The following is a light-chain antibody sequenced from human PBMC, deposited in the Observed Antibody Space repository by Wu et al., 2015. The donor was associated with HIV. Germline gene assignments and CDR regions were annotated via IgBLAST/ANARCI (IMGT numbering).Light chain of an antibody. CDR2: KAS. J-gene: IGKJ1*01. CDR3: QHYINHPLT. CDR1: ENIGPW. Sequence: DIQMTQSPSSLSASVGDRVTITCRASENIGPWLAWYQQKPGKAPKLLIHKASTLQSGVPSRFSGTGSGTEFTLTISGLQPDDFATYYCQHYINHPLTFGRGTEVEIK. V-gene: IGKV1-5*03.